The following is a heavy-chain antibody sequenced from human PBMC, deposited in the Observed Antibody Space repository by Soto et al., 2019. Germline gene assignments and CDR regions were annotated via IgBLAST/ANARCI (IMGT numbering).Heavy chain of an antibody. D-gene: IGHD6-13*01. V-gene: IGHV4-31*03. CDR3: ARGAKSIAAAGTWDY. CDR1: GGSISGGGYY. Sequence: SETLSLTCTVSGGSISGGGYYWSWIRQHPGKGLEWIGYIYYSGSTYYNPSLKSRVTISVDTSKNQFSLKLSSVTAADTAVYYCARGAKSIAAAGTWDYWGQGTLVTVSS. CDR2: IYYSGST. J-gene: IGHJ4*02.